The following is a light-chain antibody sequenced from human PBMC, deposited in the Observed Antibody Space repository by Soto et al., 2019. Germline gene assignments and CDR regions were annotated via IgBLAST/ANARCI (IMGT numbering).Light chain of an antibody. Sequence: IVISEGPPALSMYPGERATLSCRASQSVSSYLAWYQQKPGQAPRLLIYGVSTRATGIPARFIGSGSGTDFTLTISSLQSEDLAVYYCQQFQTWHRDRFGQAT. CDR1: QSVSSY. CDR3: QQFQTWHRDR. J-gene: IGKJ1*01. V-gene: IGKV3-15*01. CDR2: GVS.